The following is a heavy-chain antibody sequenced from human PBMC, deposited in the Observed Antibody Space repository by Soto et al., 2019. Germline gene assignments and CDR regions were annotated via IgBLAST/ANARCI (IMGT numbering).Heavy chain of an antibody. V-gene: IGHV2-5*02. CDR2: IYWDDDK. D-gene: IGHD3-10*01. CDR3: AHSPLDYYVSGSYYTQVFDY. J-gene: IGHJ4*02. Sequence: QITLKESGPTLVKPTQTLTLTCTFSGFSLSTSGVGVGWILQPPGKALEWLALIYWDDDKRYSPSLKSRLTITKDTSKNQVVLTMTNMDPVDTATYYCAHSPLDYYVSGSYYTQVFDYWGQGTLVTVSS. CDR1: GFSLSTSGVG.